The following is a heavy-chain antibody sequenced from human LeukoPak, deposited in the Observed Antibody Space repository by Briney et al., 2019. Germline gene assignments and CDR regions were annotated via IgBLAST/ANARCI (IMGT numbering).Heavy chain of an antibody. CDR3: ARVGVGTVAGNYFDD. Sequence: PGGSLRLSCTASGFTVSSSYMTWVRRASGKGLDWGSLIYGGGDIFYSDSVKGRFTISRRNSENTLYLQMNNLRAEDTAVYYCARVGVGTVAGNYFDDWGQGTLVTVSS. V-gene: IGHV3-53*04. CDR1: GFTVSSSY. J-gene: IGHJ4*02. D-gene: IGHD6-19*01. CDR2: IYGGGDI.